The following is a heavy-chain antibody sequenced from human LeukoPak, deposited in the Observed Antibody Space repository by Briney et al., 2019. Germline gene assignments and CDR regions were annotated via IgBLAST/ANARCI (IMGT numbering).Heavy chain of an antibody. CDR2: IYSGGST. V-gene: IGHV3-53*01. CDR3: ARWDYYGSGSHDY. Sequence: GGSLRLSCAASGFTVSSNYMSWVRQAPGKGLEWVSVIYSGGSTYYADSVKGRFTISRDNSKNTLYLQMNSLRAEDTAVYYCARWDYYGSGSHDYWGQGTLVTVSS. J-gene: IGHJ4*02. CDR1: GFTVSSNY. D-gene: IGHD3-10*01.